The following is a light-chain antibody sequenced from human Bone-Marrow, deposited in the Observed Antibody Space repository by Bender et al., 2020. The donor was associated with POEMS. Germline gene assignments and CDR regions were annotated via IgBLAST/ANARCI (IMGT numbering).Light chain of an antibody. CDR3: YSAADNTWV. CDR1: ELSDQY. CDR2: KDN. Sequence: SYVLTQPPSVSVSPGQTARITCSGDELSDQYAYWYQQRPGQAPILVIYKDNERPSGIPERFSGSSSGTTDTLTITGAQVEDEADYYCYSAADNTWVFGGGTKLTVL. J-gene: IGLJ3*02. V-gene: IGLV3-27*01.